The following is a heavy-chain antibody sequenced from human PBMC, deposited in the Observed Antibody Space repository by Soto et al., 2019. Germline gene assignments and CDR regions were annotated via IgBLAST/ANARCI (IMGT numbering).Heavy chain of an antibody. CDR1: GFTFSSYS. CDR3: AREKISGYSSGWSPFDY. D-gene: IGHD6-19*01. CDR2: ISSSSSTI. Sequence: PGGSLRLSCAASGFTFSSYSMNWVRQAPGKGLEWVSYISSSSSTIYYADSVKGRFTISRDNAKNSLYLQMNSLRAEDTAVYYCAREKISGYSSGWSPFDYWGQGTLVTVSS. V-gene: IGHV3-48*01. J-gene: IGHJ4*02.